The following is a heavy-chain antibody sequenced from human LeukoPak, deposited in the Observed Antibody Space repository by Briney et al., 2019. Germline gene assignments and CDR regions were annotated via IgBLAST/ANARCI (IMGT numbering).Heavy chain of an antibody. J-gene: IGHJ4*02. Sequence: PGGSLRLSCAASGFTFSSYSMNWVRQAPGKGLEWVSYISSSSTIYYADSVKGRFTISRDNAKNSLYLQMNSLRDEDTAVYYCARDGQIQYYDFWSGYYTGGFDYWGQGTLVTVSS. V-gene: IGHV3-48*02. CDR3: ARDGQIQYYDFWSGYYTGGFDY. D-gene: IGHD3-3*01. CDR2: ISSSSTI. CDR1: GFTFSSYS.